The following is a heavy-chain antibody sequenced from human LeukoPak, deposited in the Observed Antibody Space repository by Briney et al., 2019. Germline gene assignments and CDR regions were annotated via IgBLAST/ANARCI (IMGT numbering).Heavy chain of an antibody. CDR2: IWYDGSNK. CDR3: AKDREGEHWLAHLDY. J-gene: IGHJ4*02. CDR1: GFIFSSYG. D-gene: IGHD6-19*01. Sequence: GRSLRLSCAASGFIFSSYGMHWVRQAPGKGLEWVAVIWYDGSNKYYADSVKGRFTISRDNSKNTLYLQMDSLRAEDTAVYYCAKDREGEHWLAHLDYWGQGTLVTVSS. V-gene: IGHV3-33*06.